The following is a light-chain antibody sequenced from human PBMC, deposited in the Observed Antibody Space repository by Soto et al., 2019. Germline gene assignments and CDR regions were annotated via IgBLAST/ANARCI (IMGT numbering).Light chain of an antibody. CDR1: RSNIGSNT. Sequence: LTQPPSASGTPGQRVTISCSGSRSNIGSNTVNWYQQLPGTSPKLLIYSNNQRPLGVPDRFSGSKSGTSASLAISGLQSEAEADYYCAAWDDSLNGYVFGTGTKVTVL. CDR2: SNN. CDR3: AAWDDSLNGYV. V-gene: IGLV1-44*01. J-gene: IGLJ1*01.